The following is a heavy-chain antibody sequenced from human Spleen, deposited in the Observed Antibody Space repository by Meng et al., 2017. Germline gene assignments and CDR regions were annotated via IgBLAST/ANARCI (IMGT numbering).Heavy chain of an antibody. CDR1: GYNFPDYY. V-gene: IGHV1-2*06. CDR3: ARDEDISAAGKLFGDY. CDR2: NNPKSGDT. D-gene: IGHD6-25*01. Sequence: QGQLVQYGAQVGKPGASVKVSFKPSGYNFPDYYIHWVRRAPGQGLEWMGRNNPKSGDTHYAQKFQARVTMTGDTSISTAYMELSGLRSDDTAMYYCARDEDISAAGKLFGDYWGQGTLVTVSS. J-gene: IGHJ4*02.